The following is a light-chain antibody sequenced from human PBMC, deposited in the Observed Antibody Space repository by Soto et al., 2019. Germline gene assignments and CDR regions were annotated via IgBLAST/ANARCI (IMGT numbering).Light chain of an antibody. J-gene: IGLJ1*01. V-gene: IGLV2-14*01. CDR2: EVS. Sequence: LIQPASVSGSPGQSITISCTGTSRDVGGSNYVSWYQHHPHRAPKLLIYEVSYRPSGVSSRFSGSKSGNTASLTISGLQAEDEADYYCSSYTSSNTLEVFGVGTKVTV. CDR3: SSYTSSNTLEV. CDR1: SRDVGGSNY.